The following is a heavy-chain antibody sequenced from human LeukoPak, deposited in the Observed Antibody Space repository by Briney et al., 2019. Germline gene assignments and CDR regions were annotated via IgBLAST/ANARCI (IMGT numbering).Heavy chain of an antibody. D-gene: IGHD2-15*01. J-gene: IGHJ4*02. Sequence: AAETLSLTCGVSGSYISSGYYWGWIRQPPGKGLEWIASIFYSGKTYYNPSLKSRVTISADTSKNQFSLRLDSLSAADTAVYYCARDRASTPPQSDPFDFWGQGILVTVSS. CDR2: IFYSGKT. CDR1: GSYISSGYY. CDR3: ARDRASTPPQSDPFDF. V-gene: IGHV4-38-2*02.